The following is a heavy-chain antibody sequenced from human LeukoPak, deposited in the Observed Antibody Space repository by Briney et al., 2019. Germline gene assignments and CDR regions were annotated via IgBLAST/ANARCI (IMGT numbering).Heavy chain of an antibody. CDR2: IYYSGST. CDR1: GGSISSYY. V-gene: IGHV4-59*12. D-gene: IGHD3-22*01. J-gene: IGHJ6*02. Sequence: SETLSLTCTVSGGSISSYYWSWIRQPPGKGLEWIGNIYYSGSTNYNPSLKSRVTISVDTSKNQFSLKLSSVTAADTAVYYCARGLSRARGSGYYYSDYYYGMDVWGQGTTVTVSS. CDR3: ARGLSRARGSGYYYSDYYYGMDV.